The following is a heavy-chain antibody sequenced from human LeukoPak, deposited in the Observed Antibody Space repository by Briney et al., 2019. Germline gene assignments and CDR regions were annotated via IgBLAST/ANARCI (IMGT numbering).Heavy chain of an antibody. CDR2: LWHDNNR. CDR3: ARDWNSDWYCDY. J-gene: IGHJ4*02. D-gene: IGHD3-16*01. CDR1: GFTFSNYG. Sequence: PGRSLRLSCAASGFTFSNYGMHWIRQAPGKGLEWVAVLWHDNNRYYGESVKGRFTVFRDSSKNTVELQMDSLRAEDTAVYYCARDWNSDWYCDYWGPGTLVTVSS. V-gene: IGHV3-33*01.